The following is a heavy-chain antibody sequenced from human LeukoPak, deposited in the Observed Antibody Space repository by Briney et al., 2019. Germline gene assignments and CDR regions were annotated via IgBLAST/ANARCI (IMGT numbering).Heavy chain of an antibody. CDR1: GGSISSYY. D-gene: IGHD5-18*01. CDR2: IYTSGST. V-gene: IGHV4-4*07. J-gene: IGHJ4*02. Sequence: PSETLSLTCTVSGGSISSYYWSWLRQPAGKGLEWVGRIYTSGSTNYNPSLKSRVTMSVDTSQNQFSLKLSSVTAADTAVYYCAGRGYSYAKGDYFDYWGQGTLVTVSS. CDR3: AGRGYSYAKGDYFDY.